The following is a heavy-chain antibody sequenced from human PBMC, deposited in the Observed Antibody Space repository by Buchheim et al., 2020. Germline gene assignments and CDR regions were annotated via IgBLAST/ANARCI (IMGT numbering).Heavy chain of an antibody. CDR1: GFTFSSYC. V-gene: IGHV3-7*01. CDR3: ARLDRTVAGVIDY. Sequence: EVQVVESGGGLVQTGGSLRVSCAGSGFTFSSYCMGWVRQAPGRGLEWVATIKEDGSEKYYVDSVKDRFTISRDNAKNSLYLQMNSLRAEDTAVYYCARLDRTVAGVIDYWGQGTL. J-gene: IGHJ4*02. D-gene: IGHD3-16*01. CDR2: IKEDGSEK.